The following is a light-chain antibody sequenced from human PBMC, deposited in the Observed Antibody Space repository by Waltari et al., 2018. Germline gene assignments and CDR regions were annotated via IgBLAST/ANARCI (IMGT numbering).Light chain of an antibody. CDR1: QSISSY. CDR3: QQSYSTPT. J-gene: IGKJ1*01. CDR2: AAS. V-gene: IGKV1-39*01. Sequence: DIQMTQSPSSLSASVGDRVTITCRASQSISSYLNWYQQKPGKAPQLLIYAASSLQSGFPSRFSGSGSATDFPLTICSLQPEAFATYYCQQSYSTPTFGPGTKVEIK.